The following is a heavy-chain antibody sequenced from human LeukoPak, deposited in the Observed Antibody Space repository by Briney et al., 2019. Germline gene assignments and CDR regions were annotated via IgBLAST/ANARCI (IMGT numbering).Heavy chain of an antibody. CDR3: ARDLDYGGKSNFDY. V-gene: IGHV3-74*03. CDR2: IKSAGSSI. D-gene: IGHD4-23*01. Sequence: GGSLRLSCAASGFTFSSYWMHWVRQAPGKGLVWVSRIKSAGSSIMYADSVKGRFTVSRDNAKNTLYLQMNSLRAEDTAVYYCARDLDYGGKSNFDYWGQGTLVTVSS. CDR1: GFTFSSYW. J-gene: IGHJ4*02.